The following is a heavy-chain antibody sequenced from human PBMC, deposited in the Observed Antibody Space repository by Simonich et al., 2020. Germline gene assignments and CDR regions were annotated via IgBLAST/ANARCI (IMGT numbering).Heavy chain of an antibody. CDR3: AREKWLRFAFDI. Sequence: QPGGSLRLSCAASGFTFSSYEMNWVRQAPGKGLEWVSYISSSGSTIYYADSAKGRFTISRDNAKNSLYLQMNSLRAEDTAVYYCAREKWLRFAFDIWGQGTMVTVSS. D-gene: IGHD5-12*01. V-gene: IGHV3-48*03. CDR2: ISSSGSTI. J-gene: IGHJ3*02. CDR1: GFTFSSYE.